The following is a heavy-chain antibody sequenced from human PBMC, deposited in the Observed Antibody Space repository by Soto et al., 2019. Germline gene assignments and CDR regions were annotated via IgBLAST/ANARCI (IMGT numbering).Heavy chain of an antibody. J-gene: IGHJ6*02. CDR1: GGSISSHY. Sequence: SETLSLTCTVSGGSISSHYWSWVRQAPGKGLEWIGHIYYRGSTTCNPSLRSRSTISVDTSNNQFSLKLNSVTTADTAVYYCARDGREASGMDVWGGGTKVTV. CDR2: IYYRGST. D-gene: IGHD1-26*01. V-gene: IGHV4-59*11. CDR3: ARDGREASGMDV.